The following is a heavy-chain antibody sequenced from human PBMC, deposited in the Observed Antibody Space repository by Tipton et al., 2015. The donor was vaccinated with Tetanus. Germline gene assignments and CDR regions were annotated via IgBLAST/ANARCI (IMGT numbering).Heavy chain of an antibody. CDR2: IYYSGST. V-gene: IGHV4-59*01. D-gene: IGHD3-3*01. J-gene: IGHJ6*02. Sequence: TLSLTCTVSGGSISSYYWSWIRQPPGKGLEWIGYIYYSGSTNYDPSLKSRVTISVDTSKNQFSLKLSSVTAADTAVYYCARLRYDFWSGFNPYGMDVWGQGTTVTVSS. CDR1: GGSISSYY. CDR3: ARLRYDFWSGFNPYGMDV.